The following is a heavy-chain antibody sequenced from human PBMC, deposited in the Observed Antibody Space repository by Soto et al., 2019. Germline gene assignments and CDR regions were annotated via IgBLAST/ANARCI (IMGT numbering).Heavy chain of an antibody. J-gene: IGHJ5*02. D-gene: IGHD3-9*01. CDR3: ARLVLEDILYWFDP. CDR1: SGSISSSNW. CDR2: IYHSGST. Sequence: SETLSLTCAVSSGSISSSNWWSWVRQPPGKGLEWIGEIYHSGSTNYNPSLKSRVTISVDKSKNQFSLKLSSVTAADTAVYYCARLVLEDILYWFDPWGQGTLVTVSS. V-gene: IGHV4-4*02.